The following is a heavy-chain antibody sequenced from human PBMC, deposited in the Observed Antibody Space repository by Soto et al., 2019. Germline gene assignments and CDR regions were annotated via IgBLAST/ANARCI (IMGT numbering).Heavy chain of an antibody. CDR2: IIPIFGTA. CDR3: ARNPTRTNYDSSECNWFDP. CDR1: GGTFSSYA. J-gene: IGHJ5*02. Sequence: SVKVSCKASGGTFSSYAISWVRQAPGQGLERMGGIIPIFGTANYAQKFQGRVTITADESTSTAYMELSSLRSEDTAVYYCARNPTRTNYDSSECNWFDPWGQGTLVTVAS. D-gene: IGHD3-22*01. V-gene: IGHV1-69*13.